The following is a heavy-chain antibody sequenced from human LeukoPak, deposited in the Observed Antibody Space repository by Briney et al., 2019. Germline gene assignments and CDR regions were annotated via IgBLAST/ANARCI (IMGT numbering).Heavy chain of an antibody. J-gene: IGHJ4*02. D-gene: IGHD3-9*01. V-gene: IGHV3-30-3*01. CDR2: ISYDGSNK. Sequence: GGSLRLSCAASGFTVSSNYMSWVRQAPGKGLEWVAVISYDGSNKYYADSVKGRFTISRDNSKNTLYLQMNSLRAEDTAVYYCARGKTYYDILTGLGYWGQGTLVTVSS. CDR3: ARGKTYYDILTGLGY. CDR1: GFTVSSNY.